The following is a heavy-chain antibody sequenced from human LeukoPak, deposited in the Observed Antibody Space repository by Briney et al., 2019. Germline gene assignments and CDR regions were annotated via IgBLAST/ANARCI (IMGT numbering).Heavy chain of an antibody. CDR3: ARDTGYSYGYLIFDY. CDR1: GYTFTSYY. CDR2: INPSGGST. Sequence: ASVKVSCKASGYTFTSYYMHWVRQAPGQGLEWMGIINPSGGSTSYAQKFQGRVTMTRDTSISTAYMELSRLRSDDTAVYYCARDTGYSYGYLIFDYWGQGTLVTVSS. D-gene: IGHD5-18*01. J-gene: IGHJ4*02. V-gene: IGHV1-46*01.